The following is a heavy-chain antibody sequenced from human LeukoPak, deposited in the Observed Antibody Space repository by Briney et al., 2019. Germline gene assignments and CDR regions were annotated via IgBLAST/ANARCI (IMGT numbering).Heavy chain of an antibody. CDR1: GYTFTGYY. CDR2: MNPNSGNT. J-gene: IGHJ3*02. CDR3: ARFRGDGYQGDAFDI. V-gene: IGHV1-8*02. D-gene: IGHD5-24*01. Sequence: ASVKVFCKASGYTFTGYYMHWVRQATGQGLEWMGWMNPNSGNTGYAQKFQGRVTMTRNTSISTAYMELSSLRSEDTAVYYCARFRGDGYQGDAFDIWGQGTMVTVPS.